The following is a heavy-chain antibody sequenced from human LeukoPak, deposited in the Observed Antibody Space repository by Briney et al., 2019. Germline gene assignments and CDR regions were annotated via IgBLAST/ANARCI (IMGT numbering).Heavy chain of an antibody. Sequence: PGRSLRLSCAASGFTFSTFGMHWVRQAPGKGLEWVAVISYDGNNKYYADSVKGRFTISRDNSKNTLYVQMNSLRVEDTAVYYCAKDHFYGSGSDGMDVWGQRTTVTVSS. CDR2: ISYDGNNK. J-gene: IGHJ6*02. D-gene: IGHD3-10*01. V-gene: IGHV3-30*18. CDR1: GFTFSTFG. CDR3: AKDHFYGSGSDGMDV.